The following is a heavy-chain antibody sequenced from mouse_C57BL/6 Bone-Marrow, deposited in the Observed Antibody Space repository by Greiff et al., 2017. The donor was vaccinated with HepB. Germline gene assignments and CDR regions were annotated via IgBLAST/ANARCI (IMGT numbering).Heavy chain of an antibody. CDR1: GYTFTSYG. CDR3: ARRDGSSYYFDY. CDR2: IYPRSGNT. Sequence: VKLMESGAELARPGASVKLSCKASGYTFTSYGISWVKQRTGQGLEWIGEIYPRSGNTYYNEKFKGKATLTADKSSSTAYMELRSLTSEDSAVYFCARRDGSSYYFDYWGQGTTLTVSS. J-gene: IGHJ2*01. D-gene: IGHD1-1*01. V-gene: IGHV1-81*01.